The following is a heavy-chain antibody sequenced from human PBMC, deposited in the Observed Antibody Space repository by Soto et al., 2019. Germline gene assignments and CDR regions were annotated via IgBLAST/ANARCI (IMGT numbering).Heavy chain of an antibody. CDR3: AKDQAWFGSPYFDY. Sequence: EVQLLESGGGLVQPGGSLRLSCAASGFTFSSYAMSWVRQAPGKGMEWVSAISGSGGSTYYADSVKGRCTISRDNSKNTLYMQMNSLRAEDTAVYYCAKDQAWFGSPYFDYWGQGTLVTVSS. V-gene: IGHV3-23*01. CDR2: ISGSGGST. CDR1: GFTFSSYA. J-gene: IGHJ4*02. D-gene: IGHD3-10*01.